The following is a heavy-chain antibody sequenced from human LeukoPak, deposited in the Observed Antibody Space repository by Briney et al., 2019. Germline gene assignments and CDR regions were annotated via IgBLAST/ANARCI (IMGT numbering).Heavy chain of an antibody. CDR3: ARVICSGGSCRFDY. D-gene: IGHD2-15*01. Sequence: SETLSLTCTVSGGSISSWNWIRQPAGKGLEWIGRIHTSGSTNYNPSLKSRVTMSVDTSKNQFSLKLSSVTAADTAVYYCARVICSGGSCRFDYWGQGTLVTVSS. V-gene: IGHV4-4*07. CDR2: IHTSGST. CDR1: GGSISS. J-gene: IGHJ4*02.